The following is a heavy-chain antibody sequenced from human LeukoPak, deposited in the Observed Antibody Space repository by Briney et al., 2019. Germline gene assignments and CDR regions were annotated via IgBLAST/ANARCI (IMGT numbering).Heavy chain of an antibody. D-gene: IGHD2-2*01. V-gene: IGHV1-8*01. CDR1: GYTFTNYV. Sequence: ASVKVSCKASGYTFTNYVINWVRQATGQGLEWMGWMNPNSANTGYAQKFQGRVTMTRNTSISTAYMELSSLRSEDTAVYYCARVNCSSTSCRSKFLDYWVQGTLVTVSS. CDR2: MNPNSANT. J-gene: IGHJ4*02. CDR3: ARVNCSSTSCRSKFLDY.